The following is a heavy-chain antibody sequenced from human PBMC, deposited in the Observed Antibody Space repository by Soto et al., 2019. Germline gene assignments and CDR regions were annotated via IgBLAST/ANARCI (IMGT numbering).Heavy chain of an antibody. D-gene: IGHD2-8*01. V-gene: IGHV5-10-1*01. Sequence: PGESLKISCTGFGYTFTTFWISWVRQMPGKGLEWMGRIDPGDTYATYSPAFQGHVTISADKATSTAYLQWSSLKASDTAMYFCARLYCTTTPCDSWFDHWGQGTLVTVSS. CDR1: GYTFTTFW. CDR3: ARLYCTTTPCDSWFDH. J-gene: IGHJ5*02. CDR2: IDPGDTYA.